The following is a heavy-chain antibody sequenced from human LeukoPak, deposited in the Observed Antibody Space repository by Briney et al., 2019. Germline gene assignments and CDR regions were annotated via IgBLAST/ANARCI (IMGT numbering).Heavy chain of an antibody. CDR1: GGSSSGYY. D-gene: IGHD2-2*01. Sequence: SETLSLTCAVYGGSSSGYYWGWIRQPPGKGLEWIGEINHSGSTNYNPSLKSRVTISVDTSKNQFSLKLSSVTAADTAVYYCARGTIVVPAAPYLGFDYWGQGTLVTVSS. CDR2: INHSGST. CDR3: ARGTIVVPAAPYLGFDY. J-gene: IGHJ4*02. V-gene: IGHV4-34*01.